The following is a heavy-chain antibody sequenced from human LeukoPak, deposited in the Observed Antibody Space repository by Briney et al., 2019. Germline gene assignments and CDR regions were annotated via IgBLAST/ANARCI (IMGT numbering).Heavy chain of an antibody. CDR1: GGTFSSYA. V-gene: IGHV1-69*13. CDR2: IIPIFGTA. CDR3: ARAHLLTRGYSYGPPPYYFDY. D-gene: IGHD5-18*01. Sequence: SVKVSCKASGGTFSSYAISWVRQAPGQGLEWMGGIIPIFGTANYAQKFQGRVTITADESTSTAYMELSSLRSEDTAVYYCARAHLLTRGYSYGPPPYYFDYWGQGTLVTVSS. J-gene: IGHJ4*02.